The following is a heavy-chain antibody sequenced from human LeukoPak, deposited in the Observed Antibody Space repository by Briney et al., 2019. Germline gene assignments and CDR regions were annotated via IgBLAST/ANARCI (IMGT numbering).Heavy chain of an antibody. CDR2: IYTSGST. CDR1: GGSISSGSYY. V-gene: IGHV4-61*02. CDR3: ARGAYDFWSGDASGAFDI. J-gene: IGHJ3*02. Sequence: PSQTLSLTCTVSGGSISSGSYYWSWIRQLAGKGLEWIGRIYTSGSTNYNPSLKSRVTISVDTSKNQFSLKLSSVTAADTAVYCCARGAYDFWSGDASGAFDIWGQGTMVTVSS. D-gene: IGHD3-3*01.